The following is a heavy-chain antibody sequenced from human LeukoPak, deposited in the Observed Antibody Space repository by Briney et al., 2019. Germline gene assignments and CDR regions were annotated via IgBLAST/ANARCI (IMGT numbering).Heavy chain of an antibody. J-gene: IGHJ6*02. D-gene: IGHD3-3*01. CDR3: AKGNYDFWSGSDV. Sequence: GGSLRLSCAASGFTFSSYAMSWVRQAPGKGLEWVSGISGSGGSTYYADSVKGRFTISRDNSKNTLYLQMNSLRAEDTAVYYCAKGNYDFWSGSDVWGQGTTVTVSS. CDR1: GFTFSSYA. CDR2: ISGSGGST. V-gene: IGHV3-23*01.